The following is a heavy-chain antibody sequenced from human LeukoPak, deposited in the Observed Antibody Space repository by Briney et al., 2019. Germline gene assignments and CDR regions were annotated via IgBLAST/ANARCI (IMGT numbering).Heavy chain of an antibody. D-gene: IGHD2/OR15-2a*01. CDR3: ARSNYDSTTFYYHLDL. CDR1: GFTFSSYW. J-gene: IGHJ5*02. Sequence: GGSLRLSCAASGFTFSSYWMHWVRHAPGKGPVWVSRVDVHGQGTAYADSVKGRFTISRDNAKNTLSLQMNSLSAEDTAVYYCARSNYDSTTFYYHLDLWGQGTLVTVSS. V-gene: IGHV3-74*01. CDR2: VDVHGQGT.